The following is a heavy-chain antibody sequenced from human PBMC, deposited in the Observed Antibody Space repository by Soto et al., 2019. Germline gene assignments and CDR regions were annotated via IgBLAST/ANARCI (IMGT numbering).Heavy chain of an antibody. D-gene: IGHD6-13*01. Sequence: QVQLVESGGGVVQPGRSLRLSCAASGFTFGNFGIHWVRQAAGKGLEWVADISSDGSRKFYADSVKGRFTISRDNSKITLYLEMNILRTEDTAVYFCARVCSGGTNCFYFDFWGQGILVTVSS. CDR2: ISSDGSRK. CDR1: GFTFGNFG. V-gene: IGHV3-30*03. J-gene: IGHJ4*02. CDR3: ARVCSGGTNCFYFDF.